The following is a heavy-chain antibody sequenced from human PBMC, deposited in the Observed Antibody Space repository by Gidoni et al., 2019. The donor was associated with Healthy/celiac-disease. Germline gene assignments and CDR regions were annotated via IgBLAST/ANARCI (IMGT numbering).Heavy chain of an antibody. CDR2: IKGKTDGGTT. J-gene: IGHJ4*02. Sequence: EVQLVESGGGLVKPGGSLRISCAASGFTFSYAWMSWVRQAPGRGLGWVGRIKGKTDGGTTDYAAPVKGRFTISRDDSKNTLYLQMTSLKTDDTAVYYCTTDLEEGMITFGGVRRGGQGTLVTVSS. CDR1: GFTFSYAW. D-gene: IGHD3-16*01. V-gene: IGHV3-15*01. CDR3: TTDLEEGMITFGGVRR.